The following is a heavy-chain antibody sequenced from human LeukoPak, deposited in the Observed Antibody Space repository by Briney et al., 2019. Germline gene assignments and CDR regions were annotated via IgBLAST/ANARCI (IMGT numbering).Heavy chain of an antibody. Sequence: GGSLRLSCAASGFTFSSYAMSWVRQAPGKGLEWVSAISGSGDSTYYADSVKGRFTISRDNSKNTLYLQMNSLRAEDTAVYYCAKDSFRYGDLQLTTVFDYWGQGTLVTVSS. V-gene: IGHV3-23*01. CDR3: AKDSFRYGDLQLTTVFDY. CDR2: ISGSGDST. J-gene: IGHJ4*02. D-gene: IGHD4-17*01. CDR1: GFTFSSYA.